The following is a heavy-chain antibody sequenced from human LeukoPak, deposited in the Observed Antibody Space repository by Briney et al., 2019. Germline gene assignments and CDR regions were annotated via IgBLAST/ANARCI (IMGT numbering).Heavy chain of an antibody. CDR3: ARAGVVPANWFDP. V-gene: IGHV1-69*13. D-gene: IGHD2-2*01. J-gene: IGHJ5*02. CDR2: IIPIFGTA. CDR1: GYTFTSYA. Sequence: SVKVSCKASGYTFTSYAMNWVRQAPGQGLEWMGGIIPIFGTANYAQKFQGRVTITADESTSTAYMELSSLRSEDTAVYYCARAGVVPANWFDPWGQGTLVTVSS.